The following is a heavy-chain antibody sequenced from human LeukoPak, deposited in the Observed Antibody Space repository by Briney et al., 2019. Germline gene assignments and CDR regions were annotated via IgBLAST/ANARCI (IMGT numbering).Heavy chain of an antibody. V-gene: IGHV1-18*04. J-gene: IGHJ4*02. D-gene: IGHD3-16*01. CDR1: GYTFTRYV. Sequence: ASVKVSCKASGYTFTRYVISRVRQAPGQGREWMGWISAYNGNTNYAQTLPGRVTMTTDTSTSTDYMELRSLRSDDTAVYYCASGPDIMGWGIDYWGQGTLVTVSS. CDR3: ASGPDIMGWGIDY. CDR2: ISAYNGNT.